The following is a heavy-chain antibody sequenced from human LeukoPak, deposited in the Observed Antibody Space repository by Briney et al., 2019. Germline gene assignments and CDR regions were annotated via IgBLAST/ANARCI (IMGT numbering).Heavy chain of an antibody. Sequence: PGRSLRLSCVASGFNFDDSGMHWVRQPPGKGLEWVSGISWKTDTVGYADSVKGRFTISRDYAKSSLYLQMNSLRPEDTALYYCVKGLLVRGVMPNWFDPWGQGNLVTVSS. CDR3: VKGLLVRGVMPNWFDP. D-gene: IGHD3-10*01. CDR1: GFNFDDSG. V-gene: IGHV3-9*01. J-gene: IGHJ5*02. CDR2: ISWKTDTV.